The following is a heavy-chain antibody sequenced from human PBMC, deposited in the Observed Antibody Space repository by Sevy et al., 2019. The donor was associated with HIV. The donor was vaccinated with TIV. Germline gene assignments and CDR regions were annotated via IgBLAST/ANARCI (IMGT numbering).Heavy chain of an antibody. CDR2: ISSSSSNI. CDR1: GFTFSSYS. V-gene: IGHV3-21*01. Sequence: GGSLRLSCAASGFTFSSYSMNWVRQAPGKGLEWVSSISSSSSNIYYADSVKGRFTISRDNAKNSLYLQMNSLRAEDTAVYYCARDPTTIVVPAAIQGDWFDPWGQGTLVTVSS. D-gene: IGHD2-2*02. CDR3: ARDPTTIVVPAAIQGDWFDP. J-gene: IGHJ5*02.